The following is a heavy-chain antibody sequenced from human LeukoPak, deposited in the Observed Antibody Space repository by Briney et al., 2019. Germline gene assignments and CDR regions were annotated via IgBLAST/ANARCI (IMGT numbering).Heavy chain of an antibody. CDR1: GGSISSSNW. J-gene: IGHJ4*02. CDR3: ARDSGSFYYFDY. V-gene: IGHV4-4*02. D-gene: IGHD1-26*01. CDR2: IYHSGST. Sequence: PSGTLSLTCAVSGGSISSSNWWSWVRPPPGKGLEWIGEIYHSGSTNYNPSLKSRVTLSVDKSKNQFSLKLSSVTAADTAVYYCARDSGSFYYFDYWGQGTLVTVSS.